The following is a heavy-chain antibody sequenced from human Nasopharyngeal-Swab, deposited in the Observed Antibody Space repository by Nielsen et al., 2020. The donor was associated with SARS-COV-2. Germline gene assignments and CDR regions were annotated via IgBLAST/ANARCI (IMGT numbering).Heavy chain of an antibody. Sequence: VSVKVSCKASGYTFNNYYIHWVQQAPGQGLEWMGMINPGSGGTTYAQKFQGRVTMTRDTSTSTVFMDLSSLRSEDTAVYYCARRGRCSGSSCDMDVWGQGTTVTVSS. CDR3: ARRGRCSGSSCDMDV. V-gene: IGHV1-46*02. D-gene: IGHD2-2*01. CDR1: GYTFNNYY. CDR2: INPGSGGT. J-gene: IGHJ6*02.